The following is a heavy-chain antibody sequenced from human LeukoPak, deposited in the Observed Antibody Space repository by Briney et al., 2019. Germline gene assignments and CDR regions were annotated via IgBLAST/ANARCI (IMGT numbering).Heavy chain of an antibody. D-gene: IGHD3-3*02. Sequence: KPSETLSLTCAVYGGSFTGYYWSWIRQPPGKGLEWIGEIDHSGSTNYNPSLKSRVTISVDTSKNQFSLELSSVTVADTAVYYCASSNHFWSGYYLLDYWGQGTLVTVSS. J-gene: IGHJ4*02. CDR3: ASSNHFWSGYYLLDY. V-gene: IGHV4-34*01. CDR2: IDHSGST. CDR1: GGSFTGYY.